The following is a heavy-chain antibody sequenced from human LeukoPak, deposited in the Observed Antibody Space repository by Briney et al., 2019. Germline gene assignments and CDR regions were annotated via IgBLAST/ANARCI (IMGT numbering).Heavy chain of an antibody. CDR1: GGTLSSYA. CDR3: ATSRTSYGVGFDY. CDR2: IIPIFGTA. Sequence: SVKVSCKASGGTLSSYAISWVRQAPGQGLEWMGRIIPIFGTANYAQKFQGRVTITTDESTSTAYMELSSLRSEDTAVYYCATSRTSYGVGFDYWGQGTLVTVSS. D-gene: IGHD4-17*01. J-gene: IGHJ4*02. V-gene: IGHV1-69*05.